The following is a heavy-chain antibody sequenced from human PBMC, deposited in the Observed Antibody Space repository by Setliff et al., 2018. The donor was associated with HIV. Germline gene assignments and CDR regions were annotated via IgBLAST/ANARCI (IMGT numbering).Heavy chain of an antibody. CDR3: ARDPRYTSVWFRNGGVDF. D-gene: IGHD6-19*01. CDR2: IGADNGNT. J-gene: IGHJ4*02. CDR1: GYTFTSYG. V-gene: IGHV1-18*01. Sequence: ASVKVSCKASGYTFTSYGITWVRQAPGQGLEWMGWIGADNGNTNYAQKFQGRVTLTTDTTTTTAYMELRGLRSDDTAVYYCARDPRYTSVWFRNGGVDFWGQGTLVTVSS.